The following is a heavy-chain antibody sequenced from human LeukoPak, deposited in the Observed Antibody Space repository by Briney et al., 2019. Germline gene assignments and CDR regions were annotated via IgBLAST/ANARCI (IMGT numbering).Heavy chain of an antibody. V-gene: IGHV3-11*01. D-gene: IGHD3-9*01. Sequence: PGGSLGLSCAASGFTFSDYYMSWIRQAPGKGLEWVSYISSSGSTIYYADSVKGRFTISRDNAKNSLYLQMNSLRAEDTAVYYCARDRPYYDILTGNSDAFDIWGQGTMVTVSS. CDR1: GFTFSDYY. CDR3: ARDRPYYDILTGNSDAFDI. CDR2: ISSSGSTI. J-gene: IGHJ3*02.